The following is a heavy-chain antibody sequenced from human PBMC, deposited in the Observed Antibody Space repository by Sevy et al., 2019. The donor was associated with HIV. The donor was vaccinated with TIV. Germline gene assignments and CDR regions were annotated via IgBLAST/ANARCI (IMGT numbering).Heavy chain of an antibody. J-gene: IGHJ6*02. CDR3: TAARAGSWNFYYGMDV. D-gene: IGHD6-13*01. CDR1: GFTFSTW. Sequence: GGSLRLSCAASGFTFSTWMNWVRQAPGKRLEWAGRIKSKTDGGKTDYAAPVKDRFTISRDDSTNTLYLQMNSLKTEETAVKYWTAARAGSWNFYYGMDVWGQGTTVTVSS. V-gene: IGHV3-15*07. CDR2: IKSKTDGGKT.